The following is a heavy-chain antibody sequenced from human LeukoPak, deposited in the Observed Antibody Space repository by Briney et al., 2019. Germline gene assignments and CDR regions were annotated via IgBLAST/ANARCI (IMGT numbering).Heavy chain of an antibody. CDR1: GGSISSSSYY. D-gene: IGHD6-13*01. J-gene: IGHJ4*02. Sequence: KTSETLSLTCTVSGGSISSSSYYWGWIRQPPGKGLEWIGNIYYSGSTYYNPSLQSRVAMSVDTSQNQFSLKLSSVTAADTAVYYCARKIAATGANYWGQGTLVTVSS. CDR2: IYYSGST. CDR3: ARKIAATGANY. V-gene: IGHV4-39*01.